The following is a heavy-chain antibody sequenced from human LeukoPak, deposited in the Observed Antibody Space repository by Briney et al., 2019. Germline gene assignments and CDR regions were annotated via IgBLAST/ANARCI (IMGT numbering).Heavy chain of an antibody. CDR2: INHSGST. Sequence: PSETLSLTCAVYGGSFSGYYWSWIRQPPGKGLEWIGEINHSGSTNYNPSLKIRVTISVDTSKNQFSLKLSSVTAADTAVYYCARVLDSSGYYYGFDPWGQGTLVTVSS. CDR3: ARVLDSSGYYYGFDP. J-gene: IGHJ5*02. CDR1: GGSFSGYY. D-gene: IGHD3-22*01. V-gene: IGHV4-34*01.